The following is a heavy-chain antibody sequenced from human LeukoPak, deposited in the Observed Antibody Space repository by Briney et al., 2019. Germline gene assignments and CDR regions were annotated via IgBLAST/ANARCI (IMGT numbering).Heavy chain of an antibody. Sequence: GGSLRLSCAASGFTVSSNYMSWVRQAPGKGLEWVSVIYSGGSTYYADSVKGRLTISRDNSKNTLYLQMNSLRTEDTAVYYCARDPGYSYGPQYYYGMDVWGQGTTATVSS. CDR3: ARDPGYSYGPQYYYGMDV. D-gene: IGHD5-18*01. J-gene: IGHJ6*02. CDR2: IYSGGST. V-gene: IGHV3-53*01. CDR1: GFTVSSNY.